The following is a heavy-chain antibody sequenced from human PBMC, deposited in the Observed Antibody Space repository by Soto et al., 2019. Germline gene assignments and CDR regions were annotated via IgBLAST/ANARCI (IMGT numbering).Heavy chain of an antibody. CDR3: ASGTPGTGARRAIDY. J-gene: IGHJ4*02. D-gene: IGHD1-7*01. Sequence: QVQLVESGGGVVQPGRSLRLSCAASGFTFSRYGMHWVRQAPGKGLEWVAVISYDGSNKYYEDSVKGRFTISRDNSKNTLYLQMNSRRAEATAVYYCASGTPGTGARRAIDYWGQGTLVTVSS. CDR1: GFTFSRYG. CDR2: ISYDGSNK. V-gene: IGHV3-30*03.